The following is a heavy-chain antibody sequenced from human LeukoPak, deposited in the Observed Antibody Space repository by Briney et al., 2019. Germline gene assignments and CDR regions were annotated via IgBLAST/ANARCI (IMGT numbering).Heavy chain of an antibody. J-gene: IGHJ6*04. CDR3: ARGGTAAAGRFARYYGMDV. CDR2: INHSGST. D-gene: IGHD6-13*01. V-gene: IGHV4-34*01. CDR1: GGPFSGYY. Sequence: SETLSLTCAVYGGPFSGYYWSWIRQPPGKGLEWIGEINHSGSTNYNPSLKSRVTISVDTSKNQFSLKLSSVTAADTTVYYCARGGTAAAGRFARYYGMDVWGKGTTVTVSS.